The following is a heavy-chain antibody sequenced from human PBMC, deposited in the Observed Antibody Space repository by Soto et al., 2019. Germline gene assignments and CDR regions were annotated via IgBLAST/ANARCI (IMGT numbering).Heavy chain of an antibody. CDR3: AKEKYSSSSGSFDY. D-gene: IGHD6-6*01. CDR2: ISGSGGST. CDR1: GFTFSSYA. Sequence: XGSLRLSFAASGFTFSSYAMSWVRQAPGKGLEWVSAISGSGGSTYYADSVKGRFTISRDNSKNTLYLQMNGLRAEDTAVYYCAKEKYSSSSGSFDYWGQGTLVTVSS. J-gene: IGHJ4*02. V-gene: IGHV3-23*01.